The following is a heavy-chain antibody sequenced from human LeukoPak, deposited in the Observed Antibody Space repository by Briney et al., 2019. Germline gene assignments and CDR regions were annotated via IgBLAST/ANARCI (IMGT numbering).Heavy chain of an antibody. D-gene: IGHD3-22*01. CDR1: GGSITSSSY. CDR2: MYYSGST. CDR3: ARNYYDGSGYWF. J-gene: IGHJ4*02. V-gene: IGHV4-39*02. Sequence: PSETLSLTCTVSGGSITSSSYWLWIRQPPGKGLEWIGSMYYSGSTHYNPSLRSRVTISVETSQNHFSLKLRSATAADTAVYYCARNYYDGSGYWFWGQGTLVTVSS.